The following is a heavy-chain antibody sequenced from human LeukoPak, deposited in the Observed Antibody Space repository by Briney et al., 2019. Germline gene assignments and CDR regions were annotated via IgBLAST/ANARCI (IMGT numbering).Heavy chain of an antibody. V-gene: IGHV3-7*01. J-gene: IGHJ5*02. Sequence: GGSLRLSCAASGFTFTTYWMGWVRQAPGKGLEWVANIKQDGSEKYYGDSVKGRFTISRDNAKNSLSLQMNSLRAEGTAVYYCARPLMYYYGSETYFWFDPWGQGTLVTVSS. CDR3: ARPLMYYYGSETYFWFDP. CDR2: IKQDGSEK. D-gene: IGHD3-10*01. CDR1: GFTFTTYW.